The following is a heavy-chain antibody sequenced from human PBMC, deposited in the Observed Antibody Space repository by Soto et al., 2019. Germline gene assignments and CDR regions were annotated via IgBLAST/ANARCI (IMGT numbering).Heavy chain of an antibody. V-gene: IGHV4-38-2*01. Sequence: KPSETLSLTCAVSGYSITNGYYWGWIRQPPGQGLEWIGTIYHSGSTYCNPSLKTRVTISVDTSKNQFSLKLSSVTAADTAVYYCARALYCSGGSCSPLRGMDVWGQGTTVTVSS. J-gene: IGHJ6*02. CDR1: GYSITNGYY. D-gene: IGHD2-15*01. CDR2: IYHSGST. CDR3: ARALYCSGGSCSPLRGMDV.